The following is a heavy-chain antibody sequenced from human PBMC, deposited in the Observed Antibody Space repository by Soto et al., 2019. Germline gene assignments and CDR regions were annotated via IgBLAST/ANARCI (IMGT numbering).Heavy chain of an antibody. CDR2: SSATGAGT. CDR3: AMDIRAGCNYGLYSDF. J-gene: IGHJ4*02. V-gene: IGHV3-23*01. D-gene: IGHD2-2*03. Sequence: EVQLLESGGGLVQPGGSLRLSCAASGFTFSSYGMTWVRQAPGKGLEWVSFSSATGAGTYYADSVKGRFTISSDNSKHTLYLQMTRLRADDTGGYYCAMDIRAGCNYGLYSDFWCQGALVIVSS. CDR1: GFTFSSYG.